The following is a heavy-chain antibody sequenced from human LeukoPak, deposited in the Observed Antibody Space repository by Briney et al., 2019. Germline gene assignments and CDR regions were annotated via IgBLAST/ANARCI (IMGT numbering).Heavy chain of an antibody. J-gene: IGHJ4*02. V-gene: IGHV3-30-3*01. CDR2: IPYDGNNE. D-gene: IGHD3-3*01. Sequence: PGGSLRLSCAASGFVFRSYGLHWVRQAPGKGLEWVAVIPYDGNNEKYADSVKGRFTISRDNSKNTLYLQMNSLRAEDTAVYYCAVTIFGVVRPLAYLDYWGQGTLVTVSS. CDR1: GFVFRSYG. CDR3: AVTIFGVVRPLAYLDY.